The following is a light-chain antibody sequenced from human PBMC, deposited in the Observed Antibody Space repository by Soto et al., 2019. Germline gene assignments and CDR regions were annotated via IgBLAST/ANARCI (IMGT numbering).Light chain of an antibody. Sequence: EIVLTQSPATLSLSPGERATLSCRASQSVSSSLAWYQQKPGQAPRLLIYDASNRATGIPARFSGSGSGIDFTLTISSLEPEDFAVYYCQQRGNWPPYTFGQGTKLEIK. CDR3: QQRGNWPPYT. CDR1: QSVSSS. V-gene: IGKV3-11*01. CDR2: DAS. J-gene: IGKJ2*01.